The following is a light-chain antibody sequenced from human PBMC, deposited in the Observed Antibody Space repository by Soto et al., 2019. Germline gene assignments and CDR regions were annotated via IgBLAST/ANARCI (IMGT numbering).Light chain of an antibody. CDR2: SNN. CDR1: SSNIGSNT. J-gene: IGLJ2*01. V-gene: IGLV1-44*01. Sequence: QSVLTQPPSASGTPGQRVTISCSGSSSNIGSNTVNWYQQLPGTAPKLPIYSNNQRPSGVPDRFSGSKSGTSASLAISGLQSEDEADYYCAAWDDSLNCHVVFGGGTKLTVL. CDR3: AAWDDSLNCHVV.